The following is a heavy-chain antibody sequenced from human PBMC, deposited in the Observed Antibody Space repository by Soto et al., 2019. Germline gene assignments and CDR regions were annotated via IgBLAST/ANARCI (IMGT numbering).Heavy chain of an antibody. CDR2: VSYSGSS. CDR3: TRLFGIDSPMYFFDQ. J-gene: IGHJ4*02. CDR1: GGSISSHH. D-gene: IGHD2-8*01. Sequence: QVQLQESGPGLVKPSETLSLTCIVSGGSISSHHWSWIRQSPGKGLEWIGHVSYSGSSTYNPSLKSRVTISIDTSKNQFSLNSRSVSAADTAVYYCTRLFGIDSPMYFFDQWGQGTLVTVSS. V-gene: IGHV4-59*08.